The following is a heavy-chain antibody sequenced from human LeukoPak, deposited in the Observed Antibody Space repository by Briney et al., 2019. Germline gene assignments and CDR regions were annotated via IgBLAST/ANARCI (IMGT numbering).Heavy chain of an antibody. D-gene: IGHD6-19*01. Sequence: SETLSLTCTVSGGSISSSSYYWGWVRQPPGKGLEWIGSIYYSGSTYYNPSLKSRVTISVDTSKNQFTLKLSSVTTADTAVYYCASLAVAGLSEGYWGQGTLVIVSS. J-gene: IGHJ4*02. CDR3: ASLAVAGLSEGY. V-gene: IGHV4-39*01. CDR2: IYYSGST. CDR1: GGSISSSSYY.